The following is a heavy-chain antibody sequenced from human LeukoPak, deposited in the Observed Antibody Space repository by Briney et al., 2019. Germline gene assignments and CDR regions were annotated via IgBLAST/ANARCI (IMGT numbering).Heavy chain of an antibody. CDR3: AWGGGDAAAGWRVFDY. CDR2: ISGSGGST. V-gene: IGHV3-23*01. CDR1: GFTFSSYA. Sequence: PGGSLRLSCAASGFTFSSYAMSWVRQAPGKGLEWVSAISGSGGSTYYADSVKGRFTISRDNSKNTLYLQMNSLRAEDTAVYYCAWGGGDAAAGWRVFDYWGQGTLVTVSS. J-gene: IGHJ4*02. D-gene: IGHD6-13*01.